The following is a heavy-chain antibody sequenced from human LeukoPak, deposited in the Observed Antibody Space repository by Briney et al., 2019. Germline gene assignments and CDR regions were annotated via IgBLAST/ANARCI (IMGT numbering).Heavy chain of an antibody. CDR1: GDSVSSNSAA. Sequence: SQTLSLTCAISGDSVSSNSAAWNWIRQSPSRGLEWLGRTYYRSKWYNDYAVSVKSRITINPDTSKNQFSLQLNSVTPEDTAVYYCARDAGYSSGWTRGYYYMDVWGKGTRSPSP. J-gene: IGHJ6*03. CDR3: ARDAGYSSGWTRGYYYMDV. CDR2: TYYRSKWYN. V-gene: IGHV6-1*01. D-gene: IGHD6-19*01.